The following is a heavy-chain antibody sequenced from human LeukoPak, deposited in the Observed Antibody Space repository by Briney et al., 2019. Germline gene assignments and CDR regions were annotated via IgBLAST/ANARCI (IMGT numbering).Heavy chain of an antibody. CDR1: GYTFTSYY. CDR3: ARASGYSPSEYYYYYMDV. J-gene: IGHJ6*03. CDR2: INPSGGST. D-gene: IGHD5-18*01. Sequence: ASVKVSCKASGYTFTSYYMHWVRQAPGQGLEWMGIINPSGGSTSYAQKFQGRVTMTRDMSTSTVYMELSSLRSEDTAVYYCARASGYSPSEYYYYYMDVWGKGTTVTVSS. V-gene: IGHV1-46*01.